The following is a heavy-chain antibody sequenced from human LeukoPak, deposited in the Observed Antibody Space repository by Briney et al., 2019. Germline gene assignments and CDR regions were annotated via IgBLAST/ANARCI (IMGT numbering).Heavy chain of an antibody. CDR3: ASWNYYDSSFDY. CDR1: GFTFDDHG. Sequence: GGSLRLSCAASGFTFDDHGMSWVRQVPGKGLEWVSGIKWDGGSTGYADSVKGRFTISRDNAKNSLYLQMNSLRAEDTAVYYCASWNYYDSSFDYWGQGTLVTVSS. CDR2: IKWDGGST. V-gene: IGHV3-20*04. J-gene: IGHJ4*02. D-gene: IGHD3-22*01.